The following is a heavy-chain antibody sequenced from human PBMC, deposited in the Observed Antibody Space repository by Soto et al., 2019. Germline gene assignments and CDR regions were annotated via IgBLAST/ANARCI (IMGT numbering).Heavy chain of an antibody. Sequence: PSETLSLTCTVSGGSISSYFLNWIRQAPGKGLEWIGYMYFNESTNYNPSLKSRVTISLDTSKSLFPLKLNSVTAADTAVYYCARDHKEAFDIWGQGTLVTVSS. J-gene: IGHJ3*02. CDR1: GGSISSYF. CDR2: MYFNEST. CDR3: ARDHKEAFDI. V-gene: IGHV4-59*01.